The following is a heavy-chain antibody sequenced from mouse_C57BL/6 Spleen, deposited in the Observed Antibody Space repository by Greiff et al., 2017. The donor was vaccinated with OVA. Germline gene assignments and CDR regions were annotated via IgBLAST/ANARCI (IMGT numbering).Heavy chain of an antibody. D-gene: IGHD2-2*01. V-gene: IGHV1-64*01. CDR3: ARSRGYDWFAY. Sequence: VQLQQPGAELVKPGASVKLSCKASGYTFTSYWMHWVKQRPGQGLEWIGMIHPNSGSTNYNEKFKSKATLTVDKTSSTAYMQLRSLTSEDSAVYYCARSRGYDWFAYWGQGTLVTVSA. CDR2: IHPNSGST. CDR1: GYTFTSYW. J-gene: IGHJ3*01.